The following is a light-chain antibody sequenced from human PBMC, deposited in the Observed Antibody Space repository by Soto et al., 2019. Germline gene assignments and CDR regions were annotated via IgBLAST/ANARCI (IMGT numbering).Light chain of an antibody. CDR2: DAS. V-gene: IGKV1-5*01. CDR3: QQYNSYSTWT. Sequence: DIQMTQSPSTLAASVGDRVTIACRASQSIRSWLAWYQQKPGKAPKLLIYDASSLESGVPSRFSGSGSGTEFTLTISGLQPDDFATYYCQQYNSYSTWTFGQGTKVDIK. J-gene: IGKJ1*01. CDR1: QSIRSW.